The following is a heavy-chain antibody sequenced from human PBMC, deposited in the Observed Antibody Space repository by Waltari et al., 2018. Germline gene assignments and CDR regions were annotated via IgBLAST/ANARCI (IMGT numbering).Heavy chain of an antibody. CDR2: IYWNDDK. D-gene: IGHD6-13*01. Sequence: QITLKESGPPLVKPTQTLTLTCTFSGISLSTSGVGVGWIRQHPGKALELLALIYWNDDKRYSPALKSRLTITKDTAKNHVDLTMTNMDPVDTATYYSAHSRIAAAGTFGYVQHWGQGTLVTVSS. J-gene: IGHJ1*01. V-gene: IGHV2-5*01. CDR3: AHSRIAAAGTFGYVQH. CDR1: GISLSTSGVG.